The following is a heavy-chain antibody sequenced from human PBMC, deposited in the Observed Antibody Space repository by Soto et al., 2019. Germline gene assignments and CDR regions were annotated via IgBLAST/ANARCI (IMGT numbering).Heavy chain of an antibody. V-gene: IGHV1-18*01. Sequence: ASVKVSCKASGYTFTSYGISWVRQAPGQGLEWMGWISAYNGNTNYAQKLQGRVTMTTDTSTSTAYMELRTLRSDDTAVYYCARDFYSSSWNGGYYYYMDVWGKGTTVTVSS. CDR1: GYTFTSYG. D-gene: IGHD6-13*01. CDR3: ARDFYSSSWNGGYYYYMDV. J-gene: IGHJ6*03. CDR2: ISAYNGNT.